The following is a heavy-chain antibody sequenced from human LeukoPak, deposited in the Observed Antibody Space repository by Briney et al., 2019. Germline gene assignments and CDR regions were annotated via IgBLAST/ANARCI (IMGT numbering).Heavy chain of an antibody. CDR3: TKYDTFVNFDY. D-gene: IGHD3-22*01. CDR2: IKSKTDGGTT. CDR1: GFTFTNAW. Sequence: GGSLTLSCVASGFTFTNAWMSWVRQAPGKGLEWVGHIKSKTDGGTTDYAAPVKGRFIISRDDSKDTLYLQMNSLKTDDTAVYYCTKYDTFVNFDYWGQGTLVTVSS. J-gene: IGHJ4*02. V-gene: IGHV3-15*01.